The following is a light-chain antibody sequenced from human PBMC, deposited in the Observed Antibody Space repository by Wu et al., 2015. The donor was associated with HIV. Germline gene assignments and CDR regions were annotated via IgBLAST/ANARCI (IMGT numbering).Light chain of an antibody. CDR3: QQYNNWPPNLT. V-gene: IGKV3D-15*03. J-gene: IGKJ4*01. CDR2: GAS. CDR1: QSVSSN. Sequence: EIVMTQSPATLSVSPGERATLSCRASQSVSSNLAWYQQKPGQAPRLLIYGASIRATGIPARFSGSGSGTEFTLTISILQSEDFAVYYCQQYNNWPPNLTFGGGTKVEIK.